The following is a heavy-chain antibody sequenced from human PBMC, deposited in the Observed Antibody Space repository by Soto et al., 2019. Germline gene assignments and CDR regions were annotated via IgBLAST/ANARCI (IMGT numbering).Heavy chain of an antibody. J-gene: IGHJ6*02. CDR3: ATLTPIYCSSTSCYDTNYYYYGMDV. Sequence: ASVKVSCKVSGYTLTELSMHWVRQAPGKGLEWMGGFDPEDGETIYAQKLQGRVTMTEDTSTDTAYMELTRLSTEDTAVYYCATLTPIYCSSTSCYDTNYYYYGMDVWGQGTTVTVSS. CDR2: FDPEDGET. D-gene: IGHD2-2*01. CDR1: GYTLTELS. V-gene: IGHV1-24*01.